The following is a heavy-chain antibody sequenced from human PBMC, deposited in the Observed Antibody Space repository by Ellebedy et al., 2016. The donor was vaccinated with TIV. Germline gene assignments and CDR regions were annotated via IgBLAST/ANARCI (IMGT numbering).Heavy chain of an antibody. CDR2: IKQDGSEK. V-gene: IGHV3-7*03. CDR1: GFTFSSYW. CDR3: AKDISLGDLAFDY. D-gene: IGHD3-16*01. J-gene: IGHJ4*02. Sequence: GESLKISXAASGFTFSSYWMSWVRQAPGKGLEWVANIKQDGSEKYYVDSVKGRFTISRDNAKNSLYLQMNSLRAEDTTLYYCAKDISLGDLAFDYWGQGTLVTVSS.